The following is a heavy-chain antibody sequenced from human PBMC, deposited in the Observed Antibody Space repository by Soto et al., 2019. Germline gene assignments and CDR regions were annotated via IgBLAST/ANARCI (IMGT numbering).Heavy chain of an antibody. CDR2: ISAYNGNT. D-gene: IGHD3-3*01. Sequence: ASVKVFCKASGYTFTSYGISWVRQAPGQGLEWMGWISAYNGNTNYAQKLQGRVTMTTDTSTSTAYMELRSLRSDDTAVYYCARDPQRITIFGVVINPDYYYYYGMDVWGQGTTVTVSS. CDR3: ARDPQRITIFGVVINPDYYYYYGMDV. CDR1: GYTFTSYG. J-gene: IGHJ6*02. V-gene: IGHV1-18*01.